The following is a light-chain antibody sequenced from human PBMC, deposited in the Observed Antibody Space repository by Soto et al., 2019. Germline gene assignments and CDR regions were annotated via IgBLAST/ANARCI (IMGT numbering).Light chain of an antibody. CDR1: QSLVYTDGNIH. Sequence: DVVLTQSPLSLPVTLGKPASISCRSGQSLVYTDGNIHLTGFQQRPGQSLRRLIDRVSNRDSVGQDRFRGSGPGSDFTLKISRVEANDGAVSYCMQATHWRYTFGRGTKVYIK. V-gene: IGKV2-30*01. CDR2: RVS. CDR3: MQATHWRYT. J-gene: IGKJ2*01.